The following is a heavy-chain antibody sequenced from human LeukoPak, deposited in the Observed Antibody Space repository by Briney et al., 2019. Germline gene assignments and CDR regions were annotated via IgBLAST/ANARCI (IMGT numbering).Heavy chain of an antibody. CDR1: GFTFSSYG. V-gene: IGHV3-30*02. J-gene: IGHJ3*02. D-gene: IGHD2-2*01. CDR2: IRHDGSNI. CDR3: ATPHGLVGPFDAFDI. Sequence: QPGGSLRLSCAASGFTFSSYGMHWVRQAPGRGLEWVAFIRHDGSNINYADSVKGRFTISRDNSRNTLDLQMNSLRVEDTAVYYCATPHGLVGPFDAFDIWGQGTMVTVSS.